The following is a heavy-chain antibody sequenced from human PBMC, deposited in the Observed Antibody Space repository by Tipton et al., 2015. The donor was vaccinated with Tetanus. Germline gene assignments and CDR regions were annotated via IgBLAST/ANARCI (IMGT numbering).Heavy chain of an antibody. D-gene: IGHD4-17*01. CDR1: GFTLRSYS. Sequence: AVSGFTLRSYSMNWVRQAPGKGLEWVSYISTTSNTIYYADSVRGRFTISRDNAKNFLYLQMSSLRREDTAVYYCASSTVTRWGPGTLVTVSS. CDR3: ASSTVTR. CDR2: ISTTSNTI. J-gene: IGHJ4*02. V-gene: IGHV3-48*01.